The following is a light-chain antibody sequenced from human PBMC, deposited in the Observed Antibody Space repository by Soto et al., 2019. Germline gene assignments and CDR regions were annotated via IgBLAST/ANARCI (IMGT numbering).Light chain of an antibody. CDR1: QSASSS. J-gene: IGKJ1*01. V-gene: IGKV3-15*01. CDR2: DTS. CDR3: QQYVHWPPGP. Sequence: EIVVTQSPATLSVSPGERVTLSCRASQSASSSLAWYQQRPGQAPRLLIYDTSTRAPGIAARFSGSGPGTEFTLTISSLQSEDVAVYYCQQYVHWPPGPVGPGTKVDI.